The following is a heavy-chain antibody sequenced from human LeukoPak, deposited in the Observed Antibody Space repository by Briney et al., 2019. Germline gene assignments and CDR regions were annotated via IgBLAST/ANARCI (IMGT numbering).Heavy chain of an antibody. CDR2: INPNSGAT. CDR1: GYTFTGCF. J-gene: IGHJ4*02. CDR3: ARDRAGYSHSLIDY. Sequence: ASVRVSCKASGYTFTGCFMHWVRQAPGQGLEWVGWINPNSGATDYAQKFQGRVTMTRDMSINTAYMELSSLRSDDTAMYYCARDRAGYSHSLIDYWGQGTLVTVSS. D-gene: IGHD1-26*01. V-gene: IGHV1-2*02.